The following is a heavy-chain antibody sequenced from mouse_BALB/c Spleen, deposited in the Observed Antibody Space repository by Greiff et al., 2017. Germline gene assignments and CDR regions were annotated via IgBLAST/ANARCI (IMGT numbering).Heavy chain of an antibody. V-gene: IGHV1-67*01. CDR3: ASGRYDALFAY. J-gene: IGHJ3*01. CDR1: SYTFTDYA. D-gene: IGHD2-14*01. Sequence: VQLQQSGPELVRPGVSVKISCKGSSYTFTDYAMHWVKQSHAKSLEWIGVISTYYGNTNYNQKFKGKATMTVDKSSSTAYMELARLTSEDSAVYYCASGRYDALFAYWGQGTLVTVSA. CDR2: ISTYYGNT.